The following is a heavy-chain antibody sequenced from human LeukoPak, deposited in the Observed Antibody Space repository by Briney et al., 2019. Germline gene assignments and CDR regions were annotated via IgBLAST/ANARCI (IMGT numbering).Heavy chain of an antibody. CDR1: GGSISSGGYY. CDR3: ARSKDRYCSSTSCYRNWYFDL. J-gene: IGHJ2*01. CDR2: IYHSGST. Sequence: PSQTLSLTCTVSGGSISSGGYYWSWIRQPPGKGLEWIGYIYHSGSTYYNPSLKSRVTISVDRSKNQFSLKLSSVTAADTAVYYCARSKDRYCSSTSCYRNWYFDLWGRGTLVTVSS. D-gene: IGHD2-2*02. V-gene: IGHV4-30-2*01.